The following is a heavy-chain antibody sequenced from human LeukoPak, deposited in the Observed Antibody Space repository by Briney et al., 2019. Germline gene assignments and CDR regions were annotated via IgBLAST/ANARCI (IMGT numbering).Heavy chain of an antibody. D-gene: IGHD1-26*01. V-gene: IGHV4-59*08. CDR1: GDSISSYS. Sequence: SETLSLTCTVSGDSISSYSWSWIRQPPGKGLEWIGYIYFSGSTNYNPSLESRVIISVDTSNNQFSLKLSSVTATDTAMYYCARYSGTYYHYWGHGALVTVSS. J-gene: IGHJ4*01. CDR2: IYFSGST. CDR3: ARYSGTYYHY.